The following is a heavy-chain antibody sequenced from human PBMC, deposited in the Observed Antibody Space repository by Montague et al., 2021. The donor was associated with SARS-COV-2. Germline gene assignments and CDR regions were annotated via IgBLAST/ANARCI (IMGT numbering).Heavy chain of an antibody. Sequence: CAISGDSASSNSAAWNWIRQSPSRGLEWLGRTYYRSKWYNDYAVSVKSRITINPDTSKNQFSLQLNSVTPEDTAVYYCARGGWGAPGTGRLFDYWGQGTLVTASS. CDR2: TYYRSKWYN. V-gene: IGHV6-1*01. CDR1: GDSASSNSAA. D-gene: IGHD3-10*01. J-gene: IGHJ4*02. CDR3: ARGGWGAPGTGRLFDY.